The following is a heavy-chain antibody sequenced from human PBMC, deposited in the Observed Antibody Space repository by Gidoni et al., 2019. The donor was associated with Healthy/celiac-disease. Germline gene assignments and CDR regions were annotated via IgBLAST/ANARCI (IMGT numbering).Heavy chain of an antibody. Sequence: QLQLQESGPGLVKPSETLSLTCTVSGGSISSSSYYWGWIRQPPGKGLEWLGSIYYSGSTYYHPSLKSRVTISVDTSKNQFSLKLSSVTAADTAVYYCARQGRYSSSSFRFDPWGQGTLVTVSS. V-gene: IGHV4-39*01. CDR2: IYYSGST. CDR3: ARQGRYSSSSFRFDP. CDR1: GGSISSSSYY. J-gene: IGHJ5*02. D-gene: IGHD6-13*01.